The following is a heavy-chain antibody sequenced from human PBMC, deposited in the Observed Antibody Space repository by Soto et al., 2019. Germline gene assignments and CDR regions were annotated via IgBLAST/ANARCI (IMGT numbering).Heavy chain of an antibody. CDR1: GFTFSSYG. CDR2: IWYDGSNK. CDR3: ARDSSGYYLNYFDY. D-gene: IGHD3-22*01. Sequence: GSLRLSCAASGFTFSSYGMHWVRQAPGKGLEWVAVIWYDGSNKYYADSVKGRFTISRDNSKNTLYLQMNSLRAEDTAVYYCARDSSGYYLNYFDYWGQGTLVTVYS. J-gene: IGHJ4*02. V-gene: IGHV3-33*01.